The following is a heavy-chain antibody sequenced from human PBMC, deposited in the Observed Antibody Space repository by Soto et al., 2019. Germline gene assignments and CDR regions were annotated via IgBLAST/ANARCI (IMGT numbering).Heavy chain of an antibody. J-gene: IGHJ5*02. Sequence: SETLSLTCNVSGVSLTGYHWNWIRQPPGKALEWIGFVYHTGSVSYNPSLKGRASISVDRSKNQFSLRLTSVTAAGTAVYYCARRLNLGSFDHWGQGTLVKVSS. V-gene: IGHV4-59*03. CDR2: VYHTGSV. CDR1: GVSLTGYH. CDR3: ARRLNLGSFDH. D-gene: IGHD3-10*01.